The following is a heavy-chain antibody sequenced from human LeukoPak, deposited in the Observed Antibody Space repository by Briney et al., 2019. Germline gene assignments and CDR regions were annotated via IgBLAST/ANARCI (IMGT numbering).Heavy chain of an antibody. V-gene: IGHV7-4-1*02. CDR2: INTNTGNP. CDR3: ARVKGPYGTTYYYMDV. Sequence: GASVKVSCKASGYTFTSYAMNWVRQAPGQGLEWMGWINTNTGNPTYAQGFTGRFVFSLDTSVSTAYLQISSLKAEDTAVYYCARVKGPYGTTYYYMDVWGKGTTVTISS. J-gene: IGHJ6*03. D-gene: IGHD1-1*01. CDR1: GYTFTSYA.